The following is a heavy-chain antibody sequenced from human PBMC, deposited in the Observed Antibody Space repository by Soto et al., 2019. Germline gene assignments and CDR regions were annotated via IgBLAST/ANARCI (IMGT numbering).Heavy chain of an antibody. V-gene: IGHV3-30*18. CDR1: GFTFSSYG. CDR3: AKDLVPIFGVVNAFVSGMDV. CDR2: ISYDGSNK. D-gene: IGHD3-3*01. Sequence: PGGSLRLSCAASGFTFSSYGMRWVRQAPGKGLEWVAVISYDGSNKYYADSVKGRFTISRDNSKNKLYLQMNSLRAEDTAVYYCAKDLVPIFGVVNAFVSGMDVWGQGTTVTVSS. J-gene: IGHJ6*02.